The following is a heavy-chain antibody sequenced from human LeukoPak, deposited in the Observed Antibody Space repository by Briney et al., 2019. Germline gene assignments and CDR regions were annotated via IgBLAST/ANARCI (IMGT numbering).Heavy chain of an antibody. D-gene: IGHD6-6*01. CDR1: GGSISSSSYS. Sequence: SETLSLTCTVSGGSISSSSYSWGWIRQPPGKGLEWIGSIYYSGSAYYNPSLRSRVTISVDTPKNQFSLKLSSVTAADTAVYYCARTIGSSSGRIDYWGKGTLVTVSS. CDR2: IYYSGSA. J-gene: IGHJ4*02. V-gene: IGHV4-39*07. CDR3: ARTIGSSSGRIDY.